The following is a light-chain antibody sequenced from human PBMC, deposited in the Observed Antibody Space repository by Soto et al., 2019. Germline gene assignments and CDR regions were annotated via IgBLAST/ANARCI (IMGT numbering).Light chain of an antibody. CDR3: FSYADSRTYV. V-gene: IGLV2-23*01. CDR1: SRDVGSYNL. CDR2: EGS. Sequence: QSALTQPASVSGSPGQSITISCAGTSRDVGSYNLVSWYQNHPGKAPKLMIYEGSKRPSGVSNRFSGSKSGNTASLTISGLQAADEADSFCFSYADSRTYVSGTGTKVTVL. J-gene: IGLJ1*01.